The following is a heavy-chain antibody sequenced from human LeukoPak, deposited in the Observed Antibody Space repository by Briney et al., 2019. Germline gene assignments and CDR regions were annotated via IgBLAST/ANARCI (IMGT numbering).Heavy chain of an antibody. CDR1: GFTFSSYA. D-gene: IGHD3-16*01. J-gene: IGHJ6*02. V-gene: IGHV3-23*01. CDR2: ISSSGAST. Sequence: GGSLRLSCAASGFTFSSYAMSWVRQAPGKGLEWVSVISSSGASTYYADSVKGRFTISRDNAKNTLYLQMNSLRAEDTAVYYCARGKKGLYYYYGMDVWGQGTTVTVSS. CDR3: ARGKKGLYYYYGMDV.